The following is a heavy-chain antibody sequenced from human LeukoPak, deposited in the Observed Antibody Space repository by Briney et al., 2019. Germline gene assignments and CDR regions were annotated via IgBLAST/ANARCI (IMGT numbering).Heavy chain of an antibody. CDR3: ARETYQLLWEYNWFDP. CDR2: INHSGST. D-gene: IGHD2-2*01. Sequence: PSETLSLTCAVYGGSFSGYYWSWIRQPPGKGLEWIGEINHSGSTNYNPSLKSRVTMSVDTSKNQFSLKLSSVTAADTAVYYCARETYQLLWEYNWFDPWGQGTLVTVSS. V-gene: IGHV4-34*01. CDR1: GGSFSGYY. J-gene: IGHJ5*02.